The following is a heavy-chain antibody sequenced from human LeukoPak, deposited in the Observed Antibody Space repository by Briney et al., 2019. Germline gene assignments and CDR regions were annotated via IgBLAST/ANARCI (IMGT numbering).Heavy chain of an antibody. J-gene: IGHJ4*02. CDR3: ARAISSCRGGSCYGEGFDY. CDR1: GFTFSSYS. D-gene: IGHD2-15*01. V-gene: IGHV3-21*01. CDR2: ISSSSSYI. Sequence: GGSLRLSCAASGFTFSSYSMNWVRQAPGKGLEWVSSISSSSSYIYYADSVKGRFTISRDNAKNSLYLQMNSLRAEDTAVYYCARAISSCRGGSCYGEGFDYWGQGTLVTVYS.